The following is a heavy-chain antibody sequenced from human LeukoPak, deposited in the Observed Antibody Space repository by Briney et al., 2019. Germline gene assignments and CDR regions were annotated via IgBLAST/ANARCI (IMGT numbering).Heavy chain of an antibody. D-gene: IGHD3-9*01. CDR1: GFTFRIYS. CDR3: AKGQGDYDILTGYYISKSIDAFDI. J-gene: IGHJ3*02. Sequence: GGSLRLSCAASGFTFRIYSMNWVRQAPGRGLEWVSSISSSSSYIYYADSVKGRFTISRDNSKNTLYLQMNSLRAEDTAVYYCAKGQGDYDILTGYYISKSIDAFDIWGQGTMVTVSS. CDR2: ISSSSSYI. V-gene: IGHV3-21*01.